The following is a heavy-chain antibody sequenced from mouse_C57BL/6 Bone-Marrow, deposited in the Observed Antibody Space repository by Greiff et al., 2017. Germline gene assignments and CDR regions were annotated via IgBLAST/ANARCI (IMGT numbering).Heavy chain of an antibody. Sequence: QVQLKQPGAELVKPGASVTLSCKASGYTFTSYWMHWVKQRPGQGLECIVMLHPNSVSTNYNEKFKSKATLTVDKSSSTAYMQLSSLTSEDSAVYYCAILPFDYWGQGTTLTVAS. J-gene: IGHJ2*01. CDR1: GYTFTSYW. CDR3: AILPFDY. D-gene: IGHD2-10*01. V-gene: IGHV1-64*01. CDR2: LHPNSVST.